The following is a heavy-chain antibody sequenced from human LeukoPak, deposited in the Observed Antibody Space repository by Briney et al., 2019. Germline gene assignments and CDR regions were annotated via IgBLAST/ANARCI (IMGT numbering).Heavy chain of an antibody. Sequence: PGGPLRLSCAASGFTFSSFGMHWVRQAPGKGLEWVAVIWHDGKNKYFADSVKGRFTVSRDNSKNTLYLQMDSLRVEDTAVYYCARDRGSNDPIDYWGQGTLVTVSS. D-gene: IGHD4-23*01. V-gene: IGHV3-33*08. CDR2: IWHDGKNK. J-gene: IGHJ4*02. CDR3: ARDRGSNDPIDY. CDR1: GFTFSSFG.